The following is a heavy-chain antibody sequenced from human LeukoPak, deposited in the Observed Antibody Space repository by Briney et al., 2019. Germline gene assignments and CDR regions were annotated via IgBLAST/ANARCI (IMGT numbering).Heavy chain of an antibody. Sequence: SETLSLTCTVSGGSTRSSYYYWGWIRQPPGTGLEWIGSIYDSGSTYYNPSLKSRVTISVDTSENQFSLKLSSVTAADTAVYYCASRDTTSYWYFDLWGRGTLVTVSS. J-gene: IGHJ2*01. D-gene: IGHD4-17*01. CDR3: ASRDTTSYWYFDL. CDR1: GGSTRSSYYY. CDR2: IYDSGST. V-gene: IGHV4-39*01.